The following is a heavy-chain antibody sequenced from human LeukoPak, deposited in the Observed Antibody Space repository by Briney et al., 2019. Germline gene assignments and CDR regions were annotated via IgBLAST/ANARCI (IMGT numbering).Heavy chain of an antibody. V-gene: IGHV3-30*02. Sequence: PGGSLRLSCAASRFTFSSYGMQWVRQAPGKGVEGVAFIPYDGNNKYYADSVKGRFTISRDNSKNTLYLQINSLRAEDTAVYNCVKDGDDSGSYLVYWGQGTLVTVSS. CDR3: VKDGDDSGSYLVY. CDR2: IPYDGNNK. D-gene: IGHD1-26*01. CDR1: RFTFSSYG. J-gene: IGHJ4*02.